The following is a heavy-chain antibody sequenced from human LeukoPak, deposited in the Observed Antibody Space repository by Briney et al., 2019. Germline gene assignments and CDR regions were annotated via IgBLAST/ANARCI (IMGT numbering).Heavy chain of an antibody. CDR3: ARGLNDPLQIDY. V-gene: IGHV3-49*03. J-gene: IGHJ4*02. D-gene: IGHD1-1*01. CDR1: GFSLGDYV. CDR2: IRIKTYGDGKTT. Sequence: GGSLRLSCTSSGFSLGDYVLNWLRQAPAKGLEWVGFIRIKTYGDGKTTEYAASVRGRFTISRDDSKNIAYLQMNSLRTEDTGVYYCARGLNDPLQIDYWGQGTLVTVSS.